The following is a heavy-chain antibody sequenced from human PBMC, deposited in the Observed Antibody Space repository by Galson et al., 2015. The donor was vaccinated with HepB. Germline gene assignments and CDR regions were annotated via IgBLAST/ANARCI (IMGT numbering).Heavy chain of an antibody. CDR3: AKAGCSGAGCYLRYSWIDS. D-gene: IGHD2-2*01. CDR2: ITTSSSYI. Sequence: SLRLSCAASGFTFSAYDMYWVRQAPGKGLEWVSSITTSSSYIYYADSMRGRFTISRDNAKNSLFLQMDSLRAEDTAVYYYAKAGCSGAGCYLRYSWIDSWGQGTLVTVSS. CDR1: GFTFSAYD. V-gene: IGHV3-21*06. J-gene: IGHJ5*01.